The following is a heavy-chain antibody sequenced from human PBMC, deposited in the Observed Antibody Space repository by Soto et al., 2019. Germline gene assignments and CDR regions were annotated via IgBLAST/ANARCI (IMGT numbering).Heavy chain of an antibody. D-gene: IGHD6-13*01. CDR3: ARPIAYSSSWLYYFDY. CDR1: GGSVSSGSYY. CDR2: TYYSGST. Sequence: QLQLQESGPGLVKPSETLSLTCTVSGGSVSSGSYYWGWIRQPPGKGLEWIGSTYYSGSTYYNPSLKSRVTISVDTSKSHFSRKLSSVTAANTAVYYCARPIAYSSSWLYYFDYWGQGTLVAVSS. V-gene: IGHV4-39*02. J-gene: IGHJ4*02.